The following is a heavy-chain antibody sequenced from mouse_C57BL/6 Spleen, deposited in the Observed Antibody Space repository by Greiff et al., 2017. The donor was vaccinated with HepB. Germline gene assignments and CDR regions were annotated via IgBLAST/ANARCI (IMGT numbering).Heavy chain of an antibody. Sequence: QVQLQQPGAELVKPGASVKLSCKASGYTFTSYWMHWVKQRPGQGLEWIGMIHPNSGSTNYNEKFKSKATLTVDNSSSTAYMQLSSLTSEDSAVYYCARSTTVVADFDYWGQGTTLTVSS. J-gene: IGHJ2*01. D-gene: IGHD1-1*01. V-gene: IGHV1-64*01. CDR1: GYTFTSYW. CDR3: ARSTTVVADFDY. CDR2: IHPNSGST.